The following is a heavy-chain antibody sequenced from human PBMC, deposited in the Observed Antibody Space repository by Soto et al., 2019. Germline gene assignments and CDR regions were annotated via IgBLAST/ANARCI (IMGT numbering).Heavy chain of an antibody. CDR2: ISSSSSTI. V-gene: IGHV3-48*01. CDR3: ARDGPNYDSSGYYYDAFDI. Sequence: GSLRLSCAASGFTFSSYSMNWVRQAPGKGLEWVSYISSSSSTIYYADSVKGRFTISRDNAKNSLYLQMNSLRAEDTAVYYCARDGPNYDSSGYYYDAFDIWGQGTMVTVSS. J-gene: IGHJ3*02. CDR1: GFTFSSYS. D-gene: IGHD3-22*01.